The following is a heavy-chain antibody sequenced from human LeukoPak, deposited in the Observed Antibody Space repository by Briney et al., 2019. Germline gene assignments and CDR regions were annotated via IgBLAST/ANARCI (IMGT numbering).Heavy chain of an antibody. CDR2: ISYSGST. CDR1: GGSISDYH. Sequence: PSETLSLTCTVSGGSISDYHWSWIRQPPGKGLEWIGYISYSGSTDYNPSLKSRVTISIDTSKYQFSLKLSSVTAADTAVYYCARGKIAARRSYFDYWGQGTLVTVSS. CDR3: ARGKIAARRSYFDY. D-gene: IGHD6-6*01. J-gene: IGHJ4*02. V-gene: IGHV4-59*12.